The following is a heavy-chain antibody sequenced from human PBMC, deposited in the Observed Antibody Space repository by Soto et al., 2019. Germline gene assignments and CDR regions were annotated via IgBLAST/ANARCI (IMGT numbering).Heavy chain of an antibody. V-gene: IGHV3-30-3*01. CDR3: ARPAYGDYVNWFDP. Sequence: GSLRLSCAASGFTFSSYAMHWVRQAPGKGLEWVAVISYDGSNKYYADSVKGRFTISRDNSKNTLYLQMNSLRAEDKAVYYCARPAYGDYVNWFDPWGQGTLVTVSS. J-gene: IGHJ5*02. CDR2: ISYDGSNK. CDR1: GFTFSSYA. D-gene: IGHD4-17*01.